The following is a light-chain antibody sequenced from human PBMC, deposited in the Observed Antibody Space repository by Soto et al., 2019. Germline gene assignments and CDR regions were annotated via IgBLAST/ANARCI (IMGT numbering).Light chain of an antibody. J-gene: IGKJ1*01. Sequence: EIVMTQSPATLSVSPGERATLSCRASQSVSSNLAWYQQQPGKAPRLLIYDASIRGSGVPSRFSGSGSGTEFTLTITSLQPDDFATYYCQQYNNYSWTFGQGTKVDIK. CDR3: QQYNNYSWT. CDR2: DAS. V-gene: IGKV3-15*01. CDR1: QSVSSN.